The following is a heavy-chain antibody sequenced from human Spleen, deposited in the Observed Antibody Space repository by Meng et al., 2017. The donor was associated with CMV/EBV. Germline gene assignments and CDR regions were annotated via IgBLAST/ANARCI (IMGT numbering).Heavy chain of an antibody. CDR3: TTCRDTRGYFYYAMDV. J-gene: IGHJ6*02. V-gene: IGHV3-23*01. CDR1: GFTFSNCV. D-gene: IGHD1-1*01. CDR2: ISGGGGST. Sequence: LSLTCAASGFTFSNCVMSWVRQAPGKGLEWVSAISGGGGSTYYADSVKGRFTLSRDNSRNTLYLQMNSLRAEDTAVYYCTTCRDTRGYFYYAMDVWGQGTTVTVSS.